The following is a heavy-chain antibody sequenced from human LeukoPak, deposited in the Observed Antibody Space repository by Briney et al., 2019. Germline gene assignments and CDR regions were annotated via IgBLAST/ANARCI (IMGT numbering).Heavy chain of an antibody. J-gene: IGHJ4*02. CDR2: ISSSGSTI. D-gene: IGHD5-24*01. V-gene: IGHV3-11*01. CDR1: GFTFSDYY. Sequence: GGSLRLSCAASGFTFSDYYMSWIRQAPGKGLEWVSYISSSGSTIYYADSVKGRFTISRDNAKNSLYLQMNSLRAEDTAMYYCARSLGSHNYQPHCFDYWGQGTLVTVSS. CDR3: ARSLGSHNYQPHCFDY.